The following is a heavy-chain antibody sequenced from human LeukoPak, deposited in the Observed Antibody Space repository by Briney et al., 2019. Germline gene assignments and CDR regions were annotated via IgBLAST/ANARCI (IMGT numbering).Heavy chain of an antibody. V-gene: IGHV3-7*03. CDR2: IKQDGSEK. J-gene: IGHJ4*02. Sequence: GGSLRLSCAASGFTFSSYWMSWVRQAPGKGLEWVANIKQDGSEKYYVDSVKGRFTISRDNAKNSLYLQMNSLRAEDTAVYYCAKGSAYSSGRGGYFDYWGQGTLVTVSS. D-gene: IGHD6-19*01. CDR1: GFTFSSYW. CDR3: AKGSAYSSGRGGYFDY.